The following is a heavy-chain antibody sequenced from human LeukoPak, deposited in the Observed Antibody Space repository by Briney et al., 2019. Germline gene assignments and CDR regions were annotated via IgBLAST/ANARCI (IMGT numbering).Heavy chain of an antibody. CDR1: GGSISSGDYY. CDR2: IYYSGST. Sequence: SQTLSLTCTVSGGSISSGDYYWSWIRQHPGKGLEWIGYIYYSGSTYYNPSLKSRVTISVDTSKNQFSLKLSSVTAADTAVYYCARCVQDIVVVPAATGMDVWGQGTTVTVSS. V-gene: IGHV4-31*03. J-gene: IGHJ6*02. CDR3: ARCVQDIVVVPAATGMDV. D-gene: IGHD2-2*01.